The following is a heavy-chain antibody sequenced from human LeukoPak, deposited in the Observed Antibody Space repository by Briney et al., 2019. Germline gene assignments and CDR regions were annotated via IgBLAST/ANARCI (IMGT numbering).Heavy chain of an antibody. J-gene: IGHJ6*02. CDR3: AGSTMVRGVIYYYYGMDV. Sequence: GGSLRLSCASSGFTFSIYCMHGVPQAPGKGLVCVSRINSDGSSTSYADSVKGRFTISRDNAKNTLYLQMNSLRAEDTAVYYCAGSTMVRGVIYYYYGMDVWGQGTTVTVSS. CDR1: GFTFSIYC. CDR2: INSDGSST. V-gene: IGHV3-74*01. D-gene: IGHD3-10*01.